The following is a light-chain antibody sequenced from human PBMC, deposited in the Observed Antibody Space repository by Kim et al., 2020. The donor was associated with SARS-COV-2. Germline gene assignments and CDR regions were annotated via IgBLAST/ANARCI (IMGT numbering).Light chain of an antibody. CDR2: VEGSGSY. Sequence: SVTLTCTLRSGHSNYFIAWHQQQPGKAPRFLMKVEGSGSYNKGGGVPDRFSGSRSGADRYLIISSLHSEDEADYYCETWDSNIQVFGGGTQLTVL. V-gene: IGLV4-60*03. CDR3: ETWDSNIQV. CDR1: SGHSNYF. J-gene: IGLJ3*02.